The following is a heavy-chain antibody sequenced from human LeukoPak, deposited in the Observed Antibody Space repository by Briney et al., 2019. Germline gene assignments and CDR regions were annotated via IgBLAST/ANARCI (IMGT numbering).Heavy chain of an antibody. Sequence: GASVKVSCKASGYTFTGYYMHWVRQAPGQGLEWMGWINPNSGGTDYAQKFQGRVTMTRDTSISTAYMELSRLRSDDTAVYYCAREEGYCSGGSCYSYYYGMDVWGQGTTATVSS. V-gene: IGHV1-2*02. J-gene: IGHJ6*02. CDR2: INPNSGGT. CDR1: GYTFTGYY. CDR3: AREEGYCSGGSCYSYYYGMDV. D-gene: IGHD2-15*01.